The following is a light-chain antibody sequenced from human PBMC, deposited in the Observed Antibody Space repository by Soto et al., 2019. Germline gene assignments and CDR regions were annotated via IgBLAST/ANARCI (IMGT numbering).Light chain of an antibody. J-gene: IGKJ3*01. Sequence: DIQMTQSPSSLSASVGDRVTITCLASQSISSYLNWYQQKPGKAPKLLIYAASSLQSGFPSRFSGSGSGTDFTLTISSLQPEDFATYYCQQSYSTLTFGPGTKVDIK. CDR1: QSISSY. CDR2: AAS. V-gene: IGKV1-39*01. CDR3: QQSYSTLT.